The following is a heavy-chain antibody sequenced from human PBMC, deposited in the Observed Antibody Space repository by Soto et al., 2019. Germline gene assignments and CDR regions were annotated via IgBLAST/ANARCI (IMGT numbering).Heavy chain of an antibody. V-gene: IGHV3-66*01. J-gene: IGHJ4*02. CDR2: IYSGGTA. Sequence: EVQLVESGGGLVQPGGSLRLSCEASGFTVSSNYMSWVRQSPGKGLVWVSVIYSGGTAYYADSVKARFTISRDISKNPVYLQMNSLRAEDTAVYYCARWSSGWYGVNWGQGTLVTVSS. CDR1: GFTVSSNY. CDR3: ARWSSGWYGVN. D-gene: IGHD6-19*01.